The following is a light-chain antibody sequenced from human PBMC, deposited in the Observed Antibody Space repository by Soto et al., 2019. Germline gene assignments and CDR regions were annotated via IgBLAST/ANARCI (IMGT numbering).Light chain of an antibody. V-gene: IGKV3-15*01. Sequence: IVMTQSPATLSVSPGEGATLSCRASQSVSNDLVWYQQKPGKAPRLLIYGASTRATGIPARFSGSGSGTELSLTISSLQSEDFAVYYCQQNADWPAYPFGQGTRLEIK. J-gene: IGKJ2*01. CDR3: QQNADWPAYP. CDR1: QSVSND. CDR2: GAS.